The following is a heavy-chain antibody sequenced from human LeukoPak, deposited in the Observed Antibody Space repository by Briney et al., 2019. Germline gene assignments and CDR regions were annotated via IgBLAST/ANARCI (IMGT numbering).Heavy chain of an antibody. D-gene: IGHD2-15*01. CDR1: GYTFTSYG. V-gene: IGHV1-18*01. CDR3: ARAPVVVAATPVVSVWWFDP. CDR2: ISAYNGNT. Sequence: ASVKVSCKASGYTFTSYGISWVRQAPGQGLECMGWISAYNGNTNYARKLQGRVTMTTDTSTSTAYMELRSLRSDDTAVYYCARAPVVVAATPVVSVWWFDPWGQGTLVTVSS. J-gene: IGHJ5*02.